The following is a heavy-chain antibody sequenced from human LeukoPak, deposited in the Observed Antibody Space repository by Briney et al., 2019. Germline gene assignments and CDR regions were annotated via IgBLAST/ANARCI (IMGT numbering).Heavy chain of an antibody. J-gene: IGHJ4*02. CDR3: ARDWGHEYYSGTGYALDY. CDR1: GFTFSSYS. Sequence: PGGSLRLSCAASGFTFSSYSMNWVRQAPGKGLEWISSISGSTSYRYYADSVKGRFTVSRDNAKNLVYLQLKSVRVEDTAIYYCARDWGHEYYSGTGYALDYWGQGTLVTVSS. D-gene: IGHD5-12*01. V-gene: IGHV3-21*06. CDR2: ISGSTSYR.